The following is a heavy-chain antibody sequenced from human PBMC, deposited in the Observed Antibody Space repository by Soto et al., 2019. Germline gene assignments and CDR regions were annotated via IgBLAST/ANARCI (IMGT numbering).Heavy chain of an antibody. CDR3: AKEGGLSGSYYISSSYYFDY. CDR1: GFTFSSYG. Sequence: QVQLVESGGGVVQPGRSLRLSCVASGFTFSSYGMHWVRQAPGKGLEWVAIISYDGSNTYYADSVKGRFTISRDNSKNTLYLQRNSLRAEATSVYYCAKEGGLSGSYYISSSYYFDYWGQGTLVTVSS. D-gene: IGHD1-26*01. J-gene: IGHJ4*02. CDR2: ISYDGSNT. V-gene: IGHV3-30*18.